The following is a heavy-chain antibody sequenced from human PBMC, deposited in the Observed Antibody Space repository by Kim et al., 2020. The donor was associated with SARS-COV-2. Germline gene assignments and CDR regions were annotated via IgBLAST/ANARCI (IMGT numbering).Heavy chain of an antibody. V-gene: IGHV1-69*01. D-gene: IGHD3-22*01. Sequence: FGTANYAKKFQGRVTITADESTSTAYMELSSLRSEDTAVYYCARDDSNDYWGKGTLVTVSS. CDR2: FGTA. CDR3: ARDDSNDY. J-gene: IGHJ4*02.